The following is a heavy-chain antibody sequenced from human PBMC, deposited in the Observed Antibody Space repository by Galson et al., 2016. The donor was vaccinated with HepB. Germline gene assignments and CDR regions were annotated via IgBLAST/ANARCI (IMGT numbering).Heavy chain of an antibody. CDR2: IIPIFGTA. CDR1: GGTFSSYA. CDR3: ARGRSGLEYYFDY. Sequence: SVKVSCKASGGTFSSYAISWVRQAPGQGLEWMGGIIPIFGTAIYAQKFQGRVTITADESTSTAYMELSSLRSEDTAVYYCARGRSGLEYYFDYWGQGTLVTVSS. V-gene: IGHV1-69*13. D-gene: IGHD3-3*01. J-gene: IGHJ4*02.